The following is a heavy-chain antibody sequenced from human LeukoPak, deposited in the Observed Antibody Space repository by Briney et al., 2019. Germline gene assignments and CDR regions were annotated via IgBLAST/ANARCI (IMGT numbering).Heavy chain of an antibody. CDR3: ARDLWRLGMPRQN. J-gene: IGHJ4*02. V-gene: IGHV1-8*01. CDR2: MNPNSGNT. CDR1: GYTFTSYD. Sequence: ASVKVSCKASGYTFTSYDINWVRQATGQGLEWMGWMNPNSGNTGYAQKFQGRVTMTRNTSISTAYMELSSLRSEDTAVYYCARDLWRLGMPRQNWGQGTLVTVSS. D-gene: IGHD2-2*01.